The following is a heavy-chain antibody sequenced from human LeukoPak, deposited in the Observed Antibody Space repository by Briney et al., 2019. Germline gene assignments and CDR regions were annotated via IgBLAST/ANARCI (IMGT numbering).Heavy chain of an antibody. D-gene: IGHD6-19*01. Sequence: GGSLGLSCAASGFIFSGHVMHWVRQAPGKGLEWVAVISYDGSNKYYTDSVKGRFTISRDNSKNTLYLQMNSLRAEDRAVYYCARDSDSSGWYEGMEYWGQGTLVTVSS. CDR3: ARDSDSSGWYEGMEY. CDR2: ISYDGSNK. J-gene: IGHJ4*02. V-gene: IGHV3-30-3*01. CDR1: GFIFSGHV.